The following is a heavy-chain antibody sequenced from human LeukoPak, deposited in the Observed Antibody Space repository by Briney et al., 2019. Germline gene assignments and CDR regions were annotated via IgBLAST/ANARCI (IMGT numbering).Heavy chain of an antibody. Sequence: SVKVSCKASGGTFSSYAISWVRQAPGQGLEWMGGIIPIFGTASYAQKFQGRVTITADESTSTAYMELSSLRSEDTAVYYCARDGGVGDCSSTSCRPHLDYYYGMDVWGQGTTVTVSS. CDR2: IIPIFGTA. CDR1: GGTFSSYA. V-gene: IGHV1-69*01. CDR3: ARDGGVGDCSSTSCRPHLDYYYGMDV. D-gene: IGHD2-2*01. J-gene: IGHJ6*02.